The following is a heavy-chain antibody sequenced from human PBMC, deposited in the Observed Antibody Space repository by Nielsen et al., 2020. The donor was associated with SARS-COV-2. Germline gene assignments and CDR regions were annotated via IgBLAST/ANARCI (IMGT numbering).Heavy chain of an antibody. Sequence: ASVQVTCKASGYIFIDHFMYWVRQPPGQGLEWGVSVNPKIGVTNHAQKFQGWVTLTRDTSNSKAYMQLTSLTSGDTAVYFCARSHCGTSTCYVDLWGQGTLVTVSS. D-gene: IGHD2-2*01. CDR3: ARSHCGTSTCYVDL. J-gene: IGHJ4*02. V-gene: IGHV1-2*04. CDR1: GYIFIDHF. CDR2: VNPKIGVT.